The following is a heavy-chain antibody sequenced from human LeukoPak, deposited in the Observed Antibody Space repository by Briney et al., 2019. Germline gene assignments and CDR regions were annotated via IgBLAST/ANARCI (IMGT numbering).Heavy chain of an antibody. Sequence: SVKVSCKASGGTFSSYAISWVRQAPGQGLEWMGGIITIFGTANYAQKLQGRVTITADESTSTAYMELSRVRYEGKAVYYCARDSDDFWSGYYTPQFDYWGQGTLVTVSS. CDR1: GGTFSSYA. D-gene: IGHD3-3*01. J-gene: IGHJ4*02. V-gene: IGHV1-69*13. CDR3: ARDSDDFWSGYYTPQFDY. CDR2: IITIFGTA.